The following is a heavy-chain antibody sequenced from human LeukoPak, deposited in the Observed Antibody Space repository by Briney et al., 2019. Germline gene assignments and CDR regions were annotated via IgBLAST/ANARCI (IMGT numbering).Heavy chain of an antibody. CDR1: GFTFSSYS. V-gene: IGHV3-21*06. CDR3: SRGDRRDY. J-gene: IGHJ4*02. CDR2: ISSSSSYI. Sequence: TGGSLRLSCAASGFTFSSYSMNWVRQAPGKGLEWVSSISSSSSYIYYADSVKGRFIISRDNAKDSLYLQMNSLRVEDTAVYYCSRGDRRDYWGQGTLVTVSS.